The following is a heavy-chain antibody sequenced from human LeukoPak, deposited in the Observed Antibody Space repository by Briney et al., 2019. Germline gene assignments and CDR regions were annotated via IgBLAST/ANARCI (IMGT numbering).Heavy chain of an antibody. CDR3: ARVIYYYYDSLGFNDY. CDR1: GGTFSSYA. CDR2: IIPIFGTA. D-gene: IGHD3-22*01. V-gene: IGHV1-69*13. Sequence: GASVKVSCKASGGTFSSYAISWVRQAPGQGLEWMGGIIPIFGTANYAQKFQGRVTITADESTSTAYMELSSLRSEDTAVYYCARVIYYYYDSLGFNDYWGQGTLVTVSS. J-gene: IGHJ4*02.